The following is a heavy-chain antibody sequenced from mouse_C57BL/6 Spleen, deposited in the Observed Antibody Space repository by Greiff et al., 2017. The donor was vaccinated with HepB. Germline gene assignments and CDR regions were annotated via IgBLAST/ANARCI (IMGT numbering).Heavy chain of an antibody. CDR2: ISSGGDYI. Sequence: EVKLVESGEGLVKPGGSLKLSCAASGFTFSSYAMSWVRQTPEKRLEWVAYISSGGDYIYYADTVKGRFTISRDNARNTLYLQMSSLKSEDTAMYYCTRHYSNFYFDYWGQGTTLTVSS. CDR1: GFTFSSYA. CDR3: TRHYSNFYFDY. D-gene: IGHD2-5*01. J-gene: IGHJ2*01. V-gene: IGHV5-9-1*02.